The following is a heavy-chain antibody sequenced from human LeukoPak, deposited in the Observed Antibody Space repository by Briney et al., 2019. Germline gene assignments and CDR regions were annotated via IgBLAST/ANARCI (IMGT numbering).Heavy chain of an antibody. Sequence: ASVKVSCKASGYNFNSYGISWLRQVPGQGLEWMGWISGYNGLTRYGKNVQGRVTLTTDTSTRTAYMELRSLSSDDTAVYYCARANPAPYDSSGYNFRGYFDYWGQGTRVTVAS. V-gene: IGHV1-18*01. D-gene: IGHD3-22*01. CDR3: ARANPAPYDSSGYNFRGYFDY. J-gene: IGHJ4*02. CDR1: GYNFNSYG. CDR2: ISGYNGLT.